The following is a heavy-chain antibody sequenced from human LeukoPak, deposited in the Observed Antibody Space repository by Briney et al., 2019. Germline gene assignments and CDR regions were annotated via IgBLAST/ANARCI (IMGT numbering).Heavy chain of an antibody. CDR2: TYYRSKWYN. Sequence: SQTLSLTCALSGDSVSSNSAAWSWIRQSPSRGLEWLGRTYYRSKWYNDYAVSVQSRITINPDTSKNQFSLQLNSVTPEDTAVYYCARGRYFDWYDYWGQGTLVTVSS. J-gene: IGHJ4*02. CDR1: GDSVSSNSAA. D-gene: IGHD3-9*01. CDR3: ARGRYFDWYDY. V-gene: IGHV6-1*01.